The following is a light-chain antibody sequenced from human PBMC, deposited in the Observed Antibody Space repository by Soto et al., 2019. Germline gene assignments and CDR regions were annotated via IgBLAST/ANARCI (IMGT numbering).Light chain of an antibody. CDR3: QQSSSSPWT. Sequence: SPLSCWSSRSVLHSLNNKNHLTWYQQKPGQPPKVLIYWASIRESGVPDRFSGSGSGTDFTLTISSLQAEDVAVYYCQQSSSSPWTFGQGTKVEMK. V-gene: IGKV4-1*01. CDR2: WAS. J-gene: IGKJ1*01. CDR1: RSVLHSLNNKNH.